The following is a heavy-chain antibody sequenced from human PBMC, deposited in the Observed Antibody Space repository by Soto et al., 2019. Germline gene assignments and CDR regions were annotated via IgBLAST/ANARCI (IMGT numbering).Heavy chain of an antibody. V-gene: IGHV3-74*01. Sequence: GGSLRLSCEASGFTFRSYWMYWVRQAPGKGLVWVSRINNDGSDIRYGDFVKGRFTISRDISENKIFLELNGLTVDDTAVYYCARAREPEYSSSIFFDYWGRGTVVTVSS. CDR1: GFTFRSYW. CDR2: INNDGSDI. CDR3: ARAREPEYSSSIFFDY. J-gene: IGHJ4*01. D-gene: IGHD6-6*01.